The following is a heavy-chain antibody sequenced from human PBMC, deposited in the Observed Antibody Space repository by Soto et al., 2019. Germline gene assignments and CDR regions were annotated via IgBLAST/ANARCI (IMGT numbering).Heavy chain of an antibody. CDR1: GGSISSSNW. Sequence: KSSETLSLTCAVSGGSISSSNWWSWVRQPPGKGLEWIGEIYHSGSTSYNPSLKSRVTISVDKSKNQFSLKLSSVTAADTAVYYCARSYYYDSSGYDYWGQGTLVTVS. D-gene: IGHD3-22*01. V-gene: IGHV4-4*02. CDR3: ARSYYYDSSGYDY. J-gene: IGHJ4*02. CDR2: IYHSGST.